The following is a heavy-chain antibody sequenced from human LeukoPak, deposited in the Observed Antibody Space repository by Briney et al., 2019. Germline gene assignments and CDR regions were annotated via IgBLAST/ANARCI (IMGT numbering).Heavy chain of an antibody. D-gene: IGHD2/OR15-2a*01. CDR3: ARSNRDAFDM. CDR2: ISSSGTTK. J-gene: IGHJ3*02. Sequence: PGGSLRLSCAASGFTFSSYEMNWVRQGPGQGLEWVSYISSSGTTKYYADSVKGRFTLSRDNAKKSLSLQMNSLRAEDTAIYYCARSNRDAFDMWGQGTVVTVSS. V-gene: IGHV3-48*03. CDR1: GFTFSSYE.